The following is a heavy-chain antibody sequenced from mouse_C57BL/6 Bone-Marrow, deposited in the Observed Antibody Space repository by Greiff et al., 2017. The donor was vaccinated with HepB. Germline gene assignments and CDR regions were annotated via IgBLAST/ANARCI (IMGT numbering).Heavy chain of an antibody. CDR2: IDPSDSYT. V-gene: IGHV1-50*01. Sequence: VKLQQPGAELVKPGASVKLSCKASGYTFTSYWMQWVKQRPGQGLEWIGEIDPSDSYTNYNQKFKGKATLTVDTSSSTAYMQLSSLTSEDSAVYYCASWDFDYWGQGTTLTVSS. J-gene: IGHJ2*01. CDR1: GYTFTSYW. D-gene: IGHD4-1*01. CDR3: ASWDFDY.